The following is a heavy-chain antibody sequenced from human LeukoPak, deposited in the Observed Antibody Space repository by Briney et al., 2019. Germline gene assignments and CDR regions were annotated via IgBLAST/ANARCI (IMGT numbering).Heavy chain of an antibody. CDR1: GFTCSTFW. V-gene: IGHV3-7*01. Sequence: GRSLRLSCAASGFTCSTFWMSWVRRPPGKGLEWVANIKQDGREKYYVDSVKGRFTISRDTAKNSLYLQMNSLRAEDTAVYYCAREGSSSTLPFDCWGQGTLVTVSS. CDR2: IKQDGREK. J-gene: IGHJ4*02. D-gene: IGHD6-6*01. CDR3: AREGSSSTLPFDC.